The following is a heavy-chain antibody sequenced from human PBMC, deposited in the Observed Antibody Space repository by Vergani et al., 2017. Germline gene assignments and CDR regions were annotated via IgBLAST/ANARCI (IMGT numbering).Heavy chain of an antibody. J-gene: IGHJ2*01. V-gene: IGHV3-23*01. CDR3: AKRLHNGSGGSCYFLYWYFDL. CDR2: ISGSGGST. D-gene: IGHD2-15*01. Sequence: EVQLLESVGGLVQPGGSLRLSCAASGFTFSSYAMSWVRQAPGKGLEWVSAISGSGGSTYYADSVKGRFTISRDNSKNTLYLQMNSLRAEDTAVYYCAKRLHNGSGGSCYFLYWYFDLWGRGTLVTVSS. CDR1: GFTFSSYA.